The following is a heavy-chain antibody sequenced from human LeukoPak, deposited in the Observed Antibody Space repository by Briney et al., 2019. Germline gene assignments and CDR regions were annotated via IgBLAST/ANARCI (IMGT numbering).Heavy chain of an antibody. J-gene: IGHJ3*02. V-gene: IGHV3-74*01. CDR2: INSDGSST. CDR1: GFTFSSYW. Sequence: PGGSLRLSCAASGFTFSSYWMHWVRQAPGKGLVWVSRINSDGSSTSYADSVKGRFTISRDNAKNTLYLQMNSLRAEDTAVYYCAIGSDYDILTGYSPSDAFDIWGQGTMVTVSS. CDR3: AIGSDYDILTGYSPSDAFDI. D-gene: IGHD3-9*01.